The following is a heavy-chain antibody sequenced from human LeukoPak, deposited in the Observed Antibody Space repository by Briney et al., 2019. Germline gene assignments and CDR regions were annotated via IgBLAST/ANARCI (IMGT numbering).Heavy chain of an antibody. CDR2: IKADGGVK. D-gene: IGHD2-21*01. V-gene: IGHV3-7*01. CDR1: EFTFSTFS. J-gene: IGHJ3*02. Sequence: GGSLRLSCAASEFTFSTFSMSWVRQAPGKGLEWVANIKADGGVKHYVDSVEGRFSISRDNARSSLYLQMNSLRAEDTAVYYCVRDSDYQRNSGGLYAHYDALDIWGHGTMVTVSS. CDR3: VRDSDYQRNSGGLYAHYDALDI.